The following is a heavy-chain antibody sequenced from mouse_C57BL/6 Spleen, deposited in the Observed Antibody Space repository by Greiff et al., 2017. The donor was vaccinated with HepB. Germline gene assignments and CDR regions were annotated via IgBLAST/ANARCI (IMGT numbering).Heavy chain of an antibody. D-gene: IGHD1-1*01. Sequence: VQLQQSGPELVKPGASVKLSCKASGYTFTSYDINWVKQRPGQGLEWIGWIYPRDGSTKYNEKFKGKATLTVDTSSSTAYMELHSLTSEDSAVYFCARWADYYGSSLYYFDYWGQGTTLTVSS. J-gene: IGHJ2*01. V-gene: IGHV1-85*01. CDR2: IYPRDGST. CDR1: GYTFTSYD. CDR3: ARWADYYGSSLYYFDY.